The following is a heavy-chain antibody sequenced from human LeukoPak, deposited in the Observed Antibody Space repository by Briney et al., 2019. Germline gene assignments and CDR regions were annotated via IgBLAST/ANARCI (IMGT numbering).Heavy chain of an antibody. Sequence: GGSLRLSCAASGFTFSNYWMSWVRQAPGKGLEWVVNIKEDGSEKNYVDSVKGRFTISRDNAKNSLYLQMSSLRAEDTAVYYCARRRYSGSSQHFDYWGLGTLVTVSS. CDR1: GFTFSNYW. CDR2: IKEDGSEK. D-gene: IGHD1-26*01. V-gene: IGHV3-7*01. CDR3: ARRRYSGSSQHFDY. J-gene: IGHJ4*02.